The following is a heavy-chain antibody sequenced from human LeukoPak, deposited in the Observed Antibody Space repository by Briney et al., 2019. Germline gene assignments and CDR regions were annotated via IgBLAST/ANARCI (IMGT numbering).Heavy chain of an antibody. CDR1: GYRFTSYW. CDR2: IYPCDSNT. Sequence: GESLKIPCNGAGYRFTSYWIGRGRQMPRKGLEGRGIIYPCDSNTRYNPSFQGQVTLPADKSINPPYLQWSSLKAADKAVYYCARLKWGSGWYFDLWGGGTLVSVSS. V-gene: IGHV5-51*01. CDR3: ARLKWGSGWYFDL. J-gene: IGHJ2*01. D-gene: IGHD3-10*01.